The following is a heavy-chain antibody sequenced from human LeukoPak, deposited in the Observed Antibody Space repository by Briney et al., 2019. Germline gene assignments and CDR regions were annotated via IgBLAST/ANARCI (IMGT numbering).Heavy chain of an antibody. J-gene: IGHJ4*02. D-gene: IGHD3-3*01. CDR3: AKTPVRRFPLYFDY. Sequence: ASVKVSCKASGYTFSSYDINWVRQATGQGLEWMGWMNPNSGDRGYAQKFQGRVTITRNTSISTAYMELSSLRSEDTAVYYCAKTPVRRFPLYFDYWGQGTLVTVSS. CDR2: MNPNSGDR. CDR1: GYTFSSYD. V-gene: IGHV1-8*03.